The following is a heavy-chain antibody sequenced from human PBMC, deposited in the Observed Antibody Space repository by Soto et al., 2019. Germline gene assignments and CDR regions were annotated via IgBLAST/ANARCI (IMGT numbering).Heavy chain of an antibody. D-gene: IGHD5-12*01. CDR2: MFYSGST. CDR1: GASISSGRSY. J-gene: IGHJ4*02. CDR3: ARDNGYGNFDS. V-gene: IGHV4-31*03. Sequence: SETLSLTCTVSGASISSGRSYWSWIRQHPGKGLEWIGYMFYSGSTYYHPSPKSRVNISADTPKNQFSLRLTSVTPADTAVYYCARDNGYGNFDSWGQGTLVTVSS.